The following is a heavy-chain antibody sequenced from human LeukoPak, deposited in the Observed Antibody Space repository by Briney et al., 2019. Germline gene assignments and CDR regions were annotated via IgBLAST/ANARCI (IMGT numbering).Heavy chain of an antibody. D-gene: IGHD1-26*01. CDR3: ATGTSGSYSGTFDY. J-gene: IGHJ4*02. CDR1: GFTXSSYW. CDR2: IKQDGSEK. Sequence: GSLRLSCXASGFTXSSYWMSWVRQAPGKGREWVANIKQDGSEKYYVDSVKGRFTISRDNAKNSLYLQMNSLRAEGTAVYYCATGTSGSYSGTFDYWGQGTLVTVSS. V-gene: IGHV3-7*01.